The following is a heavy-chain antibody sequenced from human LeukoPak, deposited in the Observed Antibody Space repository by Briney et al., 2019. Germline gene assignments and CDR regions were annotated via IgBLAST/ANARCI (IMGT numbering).Heavy chain of an antibody. CDR2: INQDASEI. CDR1: GFTFSTYW. Sequence: GGSLRLSCAASGFTFSTYWMNWYRQAPGKGLEWVGNINQDASEINYVVSVRGRFTISRDNAKNSLHLQMNSLRAEDTAVYYCATDRDNSDWQKRFDSWGQGTLVTVSS. J-gene: IGHJ4*02. CDR3: ATDRDNSDWQKRFDS. D-gene: IGHD2-21*02. V-gene: IGHV3-7*01.